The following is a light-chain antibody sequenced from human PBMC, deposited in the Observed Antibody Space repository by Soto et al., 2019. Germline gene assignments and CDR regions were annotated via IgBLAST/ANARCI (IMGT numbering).Light chain of an antibody. Sequence: QSALTQPRSVSGSPGQSVTISCTGTSSDVGSYNYVSWYQQHPGEAPKLMIYDVSKRPSGVPDRFSGSKSGNTASLTISGLQAEDESDYYCCSYAGSYTWVFGGGTKVTVL. J-gene: IGLJ3*02. V-gene: IGLV2-11*01. CDR3: CSYAGSYTWV. CDR2: DVS. CDR1: SSDVGSYNY.